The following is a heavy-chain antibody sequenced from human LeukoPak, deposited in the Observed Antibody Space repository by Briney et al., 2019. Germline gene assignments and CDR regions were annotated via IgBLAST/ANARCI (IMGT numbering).Heavy chain of an antibody. Sequence: SETLSLTCTVSGGSISSGGYYWSWIRQHPGKGLEWIGYIYYSGSTYYNPSLKSRVTISVDTSKNQFSLKLSSVTAADTAVYYCARGNGLLSGVVVVPAAIPAYFDYWCQGTLVTVSS. CDR3: ARGNGLLSGVVVVPAAIPAYFDY. J-gene: IGHJ4*02. D-gene: IGHD2-2*02. CDR2: IYYSGST. V-gene: IGHV4-31*03. CDR1: GGSISSGGYY.